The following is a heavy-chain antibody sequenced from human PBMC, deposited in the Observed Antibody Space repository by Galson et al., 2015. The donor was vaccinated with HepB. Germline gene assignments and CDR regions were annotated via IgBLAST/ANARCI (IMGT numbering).Heavy chain of an antibody. CDR1: GFTFSNAW. CDR3: TITFGGVIVGGQWPPIDAFDI. J-gene: IGHJ3*02. V-gene: IGHV3-15*01. D-gene: IGHD3-16*02. Sequence: SLRLSCAASGFTFSNAWMSWVRQAPGKGLEWVGCIKSKTDGGTTDYAAPVKGRFTISRDDSKNTLYLQMNSLKTEDTAVYYCTITFGGVIVGGQWPPIDAFDIWGQGTMVTVSS. CDR2: IKSKTDGGTT.